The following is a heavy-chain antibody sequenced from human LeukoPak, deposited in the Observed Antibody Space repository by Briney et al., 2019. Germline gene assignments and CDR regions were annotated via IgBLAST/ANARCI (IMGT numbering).Heavy chain of an antibody. CDR1: GFTVSSNY. CDR3: AREDPSYGMDV. Sequence: GGTLRLSCAASGFTVSSNYMSWVRQAPGKGLECVSVIYSGGSTYYADSVKGRFTISRDNSKNTLYLQMNSLRAEDTAAYYCAREDPSYGMDVWGQGTTVTVSS. CDR2: IYSGGST. J-gene: IGHJ6*02. V-gene: IGHV3-66*01.